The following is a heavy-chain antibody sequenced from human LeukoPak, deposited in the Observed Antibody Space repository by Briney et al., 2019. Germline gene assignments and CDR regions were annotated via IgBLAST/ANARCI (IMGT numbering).Heavy chain of an antibody. CDR3: ARGSEWLSPWDY. V-gene: IGHV4-30-4*01. D-gene: IGHD3-3*01. J-gene: IGHJ4*02. Sequence: PSETLSLTCTVSGGSISSGDYYWSWIRQPPGKGLGWIGYIYYSGSTYYNPSLKSRVTISVDTSKNQFSLKLSSVTAADTAVYYCARGSEWLSPWDYWGQGTLVTVSS. CDR2: IYYSGST. CDR1: GGSISSGDYY.